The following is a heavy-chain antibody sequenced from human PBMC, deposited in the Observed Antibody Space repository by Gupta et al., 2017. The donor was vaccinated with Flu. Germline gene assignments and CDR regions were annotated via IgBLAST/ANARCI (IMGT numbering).Heavy chain of an antibody. Sequence: QSHLVQSGAEVKKPGASVKVPCTTSGFTFSNYGLSWVRQAPGQGLEWVGWISLYNGDTYYAQKFRDRATMTTDISTTTAFLELSGLRLDDTAVYYCAREGNNMVYNDKTFYFDGMDVWGHGTPVTVSS. CDR1: GFTFSNYG. CDR3: AREGNNMVYNDKTFYFDGMDV. J-gene: IGHJ6*02. D-gene: IGHD5-24*01. CDR2: ISLYNGDT. V-gene: IGHV1-18*04.